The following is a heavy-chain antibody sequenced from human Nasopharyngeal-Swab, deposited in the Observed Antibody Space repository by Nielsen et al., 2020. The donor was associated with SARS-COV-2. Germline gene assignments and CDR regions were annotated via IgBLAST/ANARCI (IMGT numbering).Heavy chain of an antibody. D-gene: IGHD3-10*01. V-gene: IGHV4-39*01. CDR3: ARVGWFGEFHFDY. J-gene: IGHJ4*02. Sequence: WIRQPPGKGLEWIGNIYYSGSTYYSPSLKSRVTISVDTSKNQFSLKLSSVTAADTAVYYCARVGWFGEFHFDYWGQGTLVTVSS. CDR2: IYYSGST.